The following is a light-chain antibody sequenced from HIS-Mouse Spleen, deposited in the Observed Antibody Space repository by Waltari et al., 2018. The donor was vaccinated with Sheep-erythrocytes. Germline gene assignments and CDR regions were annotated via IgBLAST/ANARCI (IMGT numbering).Light chain of an antibody. Sequence: SYELTQPPSVSVSPGQTASITCPGDKLRDKSACWYQQKPGQSPVLVIYQDSKRPSGIPERFSGSNSGNTATLTISGTQAMDEADYYCQAWDSSTEVFGGGTKLTVL. J-gene: IGLJ2*01. CDR3: QAWDSSTEV. V-gene: IGLV3-1*01. CDR2: QDS. CDR1: KLRDKS.